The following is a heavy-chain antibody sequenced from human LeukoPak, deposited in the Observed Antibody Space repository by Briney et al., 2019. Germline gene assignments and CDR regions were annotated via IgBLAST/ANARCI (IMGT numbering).Heavy chain of an antibody. D-gene: IGHD1-1*01. Sequence: SETLSLTCTVSGYSISRHYYWGGIRQPPGKGLEWIGSIYHTGSTYYNPSLKSRVTISVDTSKNHFSLKLSSATAADTAVYYCALGDPTYNWFDPWGQGTLVTVSS. CDR1: GYSISRHYY. V-gene: IGHV4-38-2*02. J-gene: IGHJ5*02. CDR2: IYHTGST. CDR3: ALGDPTYNWFDP.